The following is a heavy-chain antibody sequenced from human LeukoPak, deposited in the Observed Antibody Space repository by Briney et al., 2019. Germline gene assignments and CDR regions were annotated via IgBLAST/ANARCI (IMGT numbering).Heavy chain of an antibody. CDR1: GFTFSDFW. D-gene: IGHD3-10*01. J-gene: IGHJ4*02. CDR3: TRDKSRGPTPLDY. CDR2: MNQDGSEH. Sequence: GGSLKLSCAGSGFTFSDFWMGWVRQAPGKRLELVANMNQDGSEHYYADSVKGRFTVSRNNAKNSLYLQMDRLRAEDAAIYYFTRDKSRGPTPLDYWGQGTLVTVSS. V-gene: IGHV3-7*05.